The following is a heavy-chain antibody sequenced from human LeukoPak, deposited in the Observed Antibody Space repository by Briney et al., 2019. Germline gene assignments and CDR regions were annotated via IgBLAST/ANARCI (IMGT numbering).Heavy chain of an antibody. CDR1: GFTFSSYG. D-gene: IGHD3-10*01. CDR2: ISGSGGST. J-gene: IGHJ4*02. Sequence: GGTLRLSCAASGFTFSSYGMSWVRQAPGKGLEWVSAISGSGGSTYYADSVKGRFTISRDNSKNTLYLQMNSLRAEDTAVYYCATAALLWFGESYYFDYWGQGTLVTVSS. V-gene: IGHV3-23*01. CDR3: ATAALLWFGESYYFDY.